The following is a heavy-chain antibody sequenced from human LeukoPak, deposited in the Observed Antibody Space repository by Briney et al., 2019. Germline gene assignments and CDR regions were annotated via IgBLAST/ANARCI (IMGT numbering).Heavy chain of an antibody. J-gene: IGHJ4*02. CDR1: GFTFSSYC. Sequence: GGSLRLSCAASGFTFSSYCMNWVRQAPGKGLEWVSSISSSSSYIYYADSVKGRFTISRDNAKNSLYLQMNSLRAEDTAVYYCARDPQYDSTPDYWGQGTLVTVSS. D-gene: IGHD3-22*01. V-gene: IGHV3-21*01. CDR3: ARDPQYDSTPDY. CDR2: ISSSSSYI.